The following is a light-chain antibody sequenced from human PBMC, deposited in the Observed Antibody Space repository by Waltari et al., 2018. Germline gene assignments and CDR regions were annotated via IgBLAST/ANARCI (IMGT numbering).Light chain of an antibody. Sequence: DIVLTQSPLSLPVTLGQPASISCRSSQSLLHSDGKPYLTWFQQRPGQSPRRLIYRAFNRDSGVPDRFSGSGSGTDFTLEISRVEAEDVGIYYCQQYYNTPLTFGGGTKVEVK. CDR1: QSLLHSDGKPY. CDR3: QQYYNTPLT. V-gene: IGKV2-30*02. J-gene: IGKJ4*01. CDR2: RAF.